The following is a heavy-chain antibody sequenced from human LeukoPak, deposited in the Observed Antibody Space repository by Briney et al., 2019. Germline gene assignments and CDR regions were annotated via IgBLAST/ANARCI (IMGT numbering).Heavy chain of an antibody. Sequence: SETLSLTCTVSGGSISSYYWSWIRQPPGKGLEWIGDIHYSGSFNYNPSLKSRVTISVDTSKNQFSLKLSSVTAADTAVYYCAREVCDAGTCWFDPWGQGTLVTVSS. V-gene: IGHV4-59*01. CDR1: GGSISSYY. CDR3: AREVCDAGTCWFDP. J-gene: IGHJ5*02. D-gene: IGHD6-13*01. CDR2: IHYSGSF.